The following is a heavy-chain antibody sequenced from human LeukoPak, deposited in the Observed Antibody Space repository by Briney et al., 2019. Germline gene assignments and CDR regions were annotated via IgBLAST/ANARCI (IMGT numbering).Heavy chain of an antibody. Sequence: GGSLRLSCAASGFTVSSNYMTWVRQAPGKGLEWVAVISYDGNNKYYADSVKGRFTISRDNSKNTLYLQMNSLRAEDTAVYYCARAHDSRDYHLAPIDYWGQGTLVTVSS. CDR1: GFTVSSNY. CDR3: ARAHDSRDYHLAPIDY. D-gene: IGHD3-22*01. CDR2: ISYDGNNK. V-gene: IGHV3-30-3*01. J-gene: IGHJ4*02.